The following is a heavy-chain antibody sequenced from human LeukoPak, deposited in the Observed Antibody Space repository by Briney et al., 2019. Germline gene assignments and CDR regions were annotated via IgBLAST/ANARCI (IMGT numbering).Heavy chain of an antibody. V-gene: IGHV3-23*01. CDR3: AKDTGGYSYANFDY. CDR2: ISGSGGGT. J-gene: IGHJ4*02. Sequence: PGGSLRLSCAASGFTFSSYAMSWVGQAPGKGPEWVSGISGSGGGTNYAESVKGRFTISRDNSKNTLYLQMNSLRAEDTAVYYCAKDTGGYSYANFDYWGQGTLVTVSS. D-gene: IGHD5-18*01. CDR1: GFTFSSYA.